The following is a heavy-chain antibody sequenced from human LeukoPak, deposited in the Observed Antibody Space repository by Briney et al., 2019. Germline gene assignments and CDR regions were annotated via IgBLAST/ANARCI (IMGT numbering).Heavy chain of an antibody. Sequence: SVKVSCKASGGTFSSYAISWVRQAPGQGLEWMGGIIPIFGTANYAQKLQGRVTITADESTSTAYMELSSLRSEDTAVYYCARDPPRDFGVVIMGGDYYMDVWGKGTTVTVSS. V-gene: IGHV1-69*01. D-gene: IGHD3-3*01. CDR2: IIPIFGTA. CDR3: ARDPPRDFGVVIMGGDYYMDV. J-gene: IGHJ6*03. CDR1: GGTFSSYA.